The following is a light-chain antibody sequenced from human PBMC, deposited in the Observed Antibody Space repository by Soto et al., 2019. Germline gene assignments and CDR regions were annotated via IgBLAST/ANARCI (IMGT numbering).Light chain of an antibody. CDR1: QSVSSSY. CDR3: QQYGSSPRT. J-gene: IGKJ4*01. Sequence: EIVLTQSPGTLSLSPGERATLSCRASQSVSSSYLAWYQQKPGQAPRLLIYGASSRATGIPDRFSGSGSGXXXXXXXXRXEPEDFAXXYXQQYGSSPRTFGGGTKVEIK. V-gene: IGKV3-20*01. CDR2: GAS.